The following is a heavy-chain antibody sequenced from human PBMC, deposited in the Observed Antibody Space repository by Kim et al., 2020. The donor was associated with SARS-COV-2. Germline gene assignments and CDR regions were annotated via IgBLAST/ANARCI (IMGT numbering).Heavy chain of an antibody. J-gene: IGHJ6*02. D-gene: IGHD3-16*01. CDR2: IKSKTDGGAT. Sequence: GGSLRLSCAASGFTFSNAWMSWVRQAPGKGLEWIGRIKSKTDGGATFYAAPVKGRFTMSRDDSIKTGYLLMNSLKTEDTAVYYCTPDYEGGVWGQGTTVT. CDR1: GFTFSNAW. V-gene: IGHV3-15*01. CDR3: TPDYEGGV.